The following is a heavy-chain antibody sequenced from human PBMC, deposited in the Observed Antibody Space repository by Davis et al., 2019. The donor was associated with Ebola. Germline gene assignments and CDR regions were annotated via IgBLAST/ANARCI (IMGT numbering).Heavy chain of an antibody. D-gene: IGHD4-11*01. Sequence: LRLSCTVSGGSISESNFFWSWIRQPPGKGLEWIAYIHFRGTPYYNPSLESRVSISVDTSKNQFSLNMNSVTAADTAMYYCAREVDYRGSSDAFDIWGQGTMVTVSS. CDR2: IHFRGTP. J-gene: IGHJ3*02. CDR1: GGSISESNFF. CDR3: AREVDYRGSSDAFDI. V-gene: IGHV4-30-4*01.